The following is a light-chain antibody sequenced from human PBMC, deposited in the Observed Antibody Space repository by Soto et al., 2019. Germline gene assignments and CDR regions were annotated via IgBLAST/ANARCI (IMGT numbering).Light chain of an antibody. CDR2: DTS. Sequence: ILLTQSPATLSVSPGERVTLSCRASQSLNSNLAWYQQRPGQAPRLLIYDTSTRATGIPARFSGSGSGTEFTLTISSLQSEDFAVYYCQQYNKWWTFGQGTKVESK. J-gene: IGKJ1*01. CDR3: QQYNKWWT. V-gene: IGKV3-15*01. CDR1: QSLNSN.